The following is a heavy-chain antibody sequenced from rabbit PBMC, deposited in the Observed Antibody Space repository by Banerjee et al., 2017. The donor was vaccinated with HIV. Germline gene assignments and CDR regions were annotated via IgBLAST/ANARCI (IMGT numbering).Heavy chain of an antibody. D-gene: IGHD4-1*01. CDR2: IAAGSSGST. V-gene: IGHV1S45*01. CDR1: GFDFSSNA. J-gene: IGHJ4*01. CDR3: ARSNDWGLEYFHL. Sequence: LEESGGGLVKPEGSLTLTCKASGFDFSSNAICWVRQAPGKGLEWIACIAAGSSGSTYYASWAKGRFTISKTSSTTVTLQMTSLTAADTATYFCARSNDWGLEYFHLWGPGTLVTVS.